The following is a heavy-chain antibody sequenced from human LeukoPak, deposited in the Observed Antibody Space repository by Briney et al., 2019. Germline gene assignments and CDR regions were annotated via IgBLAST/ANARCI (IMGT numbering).Heavy chain of an antibody. D-gene: IGHD2-2*01. CDR3: ARELTGYCSSTSCYNWFDP. CDR1: GYTFTSYA. J-gene: IGHJ5*02. CDR2: IIPIFGTA. Sequence: GASVKVSCKASGYTFTSYAISWVRQAPGQGLEWMGGIIPIFGTANYAQKFQGRVTITTDESTSTAYMELSSLRSEDTAVYYCARELTGYCSSTSCYNWFDPWGQGTLVTVSS. V-gene: IGHV1-69*05.